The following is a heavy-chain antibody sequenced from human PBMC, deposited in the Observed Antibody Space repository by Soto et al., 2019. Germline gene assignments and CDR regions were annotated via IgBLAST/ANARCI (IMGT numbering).Heavy chain of an antibody. CDR3: ARDRIAAAVNWFDP. V-gene: IGHV4-39*07. J-gene: IGHJ5*02. CDR1: GGSISSSSYY. Sequence: SETLSLTCTVSGGSISSSSYYWGWIRQPPGKGLEWIGSIYYSGSTYYNPSLKSRVTISVDTSKNQFSLKLRSVTAADAAIYYCARDRIAAAVNWFDPWGQGTLVTVS. D-gene: IGHD6-13*01. CDR2: IYYSGST.